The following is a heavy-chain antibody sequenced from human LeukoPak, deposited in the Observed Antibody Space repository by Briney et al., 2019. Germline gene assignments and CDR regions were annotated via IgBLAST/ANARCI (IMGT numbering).Heavy chain of an antibody. CDR3: ARDEEYDFWSGYYVY. D-gene: IGHD3-3*01. Sequence: YPDSVKGRFTISRDNAKNSLYLQMNSLRAEDTAVYYCARDEEYDFWSGYYVYWGQGTLVTVSS. V-gene: IGHV3-48*01. J-gene: IGHJ4*02.